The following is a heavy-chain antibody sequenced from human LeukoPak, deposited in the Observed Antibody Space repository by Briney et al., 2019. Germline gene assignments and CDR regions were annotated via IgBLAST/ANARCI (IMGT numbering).Heavy chain of an antibody. D-gene: IGHD5-12*01. J-gene: IGHJ5*02. V-gene: IGHV3-7*01. CDR2: IKQDGSEK. CDR3: ARKGGYGNWFDP. CDR1: GFTFSSYG. Sequence: GGSLRLSCAASGFTFSSYGMHWVRQAPGKGLEWVANIKQDGSEKYYVDSVKGRFTISRDNAKNSLYLQMNSLRAEDTAVYYCARKGGYGNWFDPWGQGTLVTVSS.